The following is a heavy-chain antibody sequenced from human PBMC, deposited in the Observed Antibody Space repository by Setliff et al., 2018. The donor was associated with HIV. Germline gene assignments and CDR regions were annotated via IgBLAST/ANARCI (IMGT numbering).Heavy chain of an antibody. CDR3: AKDLGALMVAPTMGY. Sequence: PGGSLRLSCADSGFTFTTYSMNWVRQAPGKGLEWVSSISSSSTYIDYADSVKGRFTISRDNSKNTLYLQMNSLRAEDTAVYYCAKDLGALMVAPTMGYWGQGTLVTVSS. D-gene: IGHD2-15*01. V-gene: IGHV3-21*04. CDR2: ISSSSTYI. CDR1: GFTFTTYS. J-gene: IGHJ4*02.